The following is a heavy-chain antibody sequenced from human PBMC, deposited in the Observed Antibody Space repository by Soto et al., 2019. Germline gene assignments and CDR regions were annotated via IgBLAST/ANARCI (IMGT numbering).Heavy chain of an antibody. J-gene: IGHJ6*02. Sequence: GGSLRLSCAASGFTFRSYAMSWVRQAQGKGLEWVPDIRGSVGSTYYADSVKGRFTISRDNSNNTLYLQMNSLRAEDTAVYYCAKVGPSLVVSNLTGTTSDYYYGMDVWGQGTTVTVSS. V-gene: IGHV3-23*01. D-gene: IGHD1-20*01. CDR3: AKVGPSLVVSNLTGTTSDYYYGMDV. CDR2: IRGSVGST. CDR1: GFTFRSYA.